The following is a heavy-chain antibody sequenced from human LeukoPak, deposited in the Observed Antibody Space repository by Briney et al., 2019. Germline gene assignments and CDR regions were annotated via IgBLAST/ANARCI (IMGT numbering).Heavy chain of an antibody. CDR3: AKGSLLLWFGELSYGMDV. CDR2: ISYDGSNK. CDR1: GFTFSSYG. V-gene: IGHV3-30*18. D-gene: IGHD3-10*01. Sequence: PGGSLRLSCAASGFTFSSYGMHWVRQAPGKGLEWVAVISYDGSNKYYADSVKGRFTISRDNSENTLYLQMNSLRAEDTAVYYCAKGSLLLWFGELSYGMDVGGQGTTVTVSS. J-gene: IGHJ6*02.